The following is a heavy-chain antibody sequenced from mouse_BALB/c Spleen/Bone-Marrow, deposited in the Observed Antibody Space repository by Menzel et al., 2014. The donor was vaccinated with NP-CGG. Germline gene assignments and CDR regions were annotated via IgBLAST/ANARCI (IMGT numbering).Heavy chain of an antibody. CDR2: IRLKSNNYET. CDR3: MYGNPFAY. J-gene: IGHJ3*01. Sequence: EVQGVESGGGLVQPGGSMKFSCVATGVTFXNYWMNWVRQSPERGREWVAEIRLKSNNYETHYAESVKGRFTISRDDSKSRVYLQMNNLRAEDTGIYYCMYGNPFAYWGQGTLVTVSA. CDR1: GVTFXNYW. V-gene: IGHV6-6*02. D-gene: IGHD2-10*02.